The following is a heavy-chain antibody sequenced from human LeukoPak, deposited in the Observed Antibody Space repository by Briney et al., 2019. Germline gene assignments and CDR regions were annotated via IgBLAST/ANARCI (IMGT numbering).Heavy chain of an antibody. J-gene: IGHJ4*02. Sequence: GGSLRLSCAASGFTFSSYAMSWVRQAPGKGLEWVSAISGSGGSTYYADSVKGRFTISRDTAKNTLYLQMNSMRAEDTAVYYGAKGISGYDQNDYWGQGNLVTVSS. CDR1: GFTFSSYA. D-gene: IGHD5-12*01. V-gene: IGHV3-23*01. CDR2: ISGSGGST. CDR3: AKGISGYDQNDY.